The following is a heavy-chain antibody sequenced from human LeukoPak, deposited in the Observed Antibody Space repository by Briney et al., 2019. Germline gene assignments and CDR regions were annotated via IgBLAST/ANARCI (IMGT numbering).Heavy chain of an antibody. J-gene: IGHJ6*02. CDR2: FDPEDGET. CDR1: GYTLTELS. CDR3: ATGHRYCSGGSCYSSYYYYGMDV. Sequence: ASVKVSCKVSGYTLTELSMHWVRQAPGKGLEWVGGFDPEDGETIYAQKFQGRVTMTEDTSTDTAYMELSSLRSEDTAVYYCATGHRYCSGGSCYSSYYYYGMDVWGQGTTVTVSS. D-gene: IGHD2-15*01. V-gene: IGHV1-24*01.